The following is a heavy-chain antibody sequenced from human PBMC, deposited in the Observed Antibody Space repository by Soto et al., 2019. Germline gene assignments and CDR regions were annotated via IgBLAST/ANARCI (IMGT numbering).Heavy chain of an antibody. Sequence: GGALRLSCAASGFTFSRFELHWVRQAPGKGLEWISYISSSGSTAYYASSVEGRFTISRDNANNSVYLQMDSLRAEDTALYYCTRAAWFPYLSFYWGQGALVTVSS. CDR2: ISSSGSTA. J-gene: IGHJ4*02. D-gene: IGHD3-10*01. V-gene: IGHV3-48*03. CDR1: GFTFSRFE. CDR3: TRAAWFPYLSFY.